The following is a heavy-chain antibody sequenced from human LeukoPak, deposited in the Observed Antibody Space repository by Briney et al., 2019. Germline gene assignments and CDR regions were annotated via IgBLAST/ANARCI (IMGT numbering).Heavy chain of an antibody. CDR1: GGTFSSYA. Sequence: ASVKVSCKASGGTFSSYAISWVRPAPGQGLEWMGRIIPILGIANYAQKFQGRVTITADKSTSTAYMELSSLRSEDTAVYYCARDRRMTTVTYIDYWGQGTLVTVSS. V-gene: IGHV1-69*04. CDR3: ARDRRMTTVTYIDY. CDR2: IIPILGIA. J-gene: IGHJ4*02. D-gene: IGHD4-11*01.